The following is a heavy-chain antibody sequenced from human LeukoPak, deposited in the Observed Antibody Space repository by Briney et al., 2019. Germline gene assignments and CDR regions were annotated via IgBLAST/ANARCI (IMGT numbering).Heavy chain of an antibody. Sequence: ASVKVSCKASGYTFTGYYMHWVRQAPGQGLEWMGWINPNSGGTNYAQKFQGRVTMTRDTSISTAYMELSRLRSDDTAVYYCARGLSTTIFGVVMFDYWGQGTLVTVSS. V-gene: IGHV1-2*02. J-gene: IGHJ4*02. D-gene: IGHD3-3*01. CDR3: ARGLSTTIFGVVMFDY. CDR1: GYTFTGYY. CDR2: INPNSGGT.